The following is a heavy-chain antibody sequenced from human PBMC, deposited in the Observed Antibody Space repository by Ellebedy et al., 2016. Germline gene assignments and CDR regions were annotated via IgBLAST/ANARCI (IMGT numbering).Heavy chain of an antibody. V-gene: IGHV1-69*13. J-gene: IGHJ5*02. CDR2: IIPIFGTA. CDR1: RGTFSSYA. CDR3: ATLNMAAAGTYNWFNP. Sequence: SVKVSXKASRGTFSSYAISWVRQAPGQGLEWMGGIIPIFGTANYAQKFQGRVTITADESTSTAYMELSSLRSEDTAVYYCATLNMAAAGTYNWFNPWGQGTLVTVSS. D-gene: IGHD6-13*01.